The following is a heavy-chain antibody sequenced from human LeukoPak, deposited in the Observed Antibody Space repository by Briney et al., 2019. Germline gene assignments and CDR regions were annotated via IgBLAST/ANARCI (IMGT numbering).Heavy chain of an antibody. V-gene: IGHV4-30-4*08. CDR1: GGSINSGDYY. J-gene: IGHJ6*03. CDR2: IYYSGST. CDR3: ATERPEWGAYSLLEYYYMDV. D-gene: IGHD1-1*01. Sequence: SETLSLTCTVSGGSINSGDYYWSWIRQPPGKGLEWIGYIYYSGSTYYNPSLKSRVTISVDTSKNHFSLQLSSVTAADTAVYYCATERPEWGAYSLLEYYYMDVWGKGTTVTVSS.